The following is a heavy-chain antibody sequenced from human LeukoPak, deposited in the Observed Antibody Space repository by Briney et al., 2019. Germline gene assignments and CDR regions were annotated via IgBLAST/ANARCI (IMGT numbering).Heavy chain of an antibody. V-gene: IGHV2-70*17. Sequence: SGPALVKPTQTLTLTCNFSGFSLNGRGMCITGIRQFPGKDAEWLARIDWDGEDLYRPSLQSRLTISKDTSKNEVVLEMTNMDPMDTGTYYCSRVMTTPGAKMLDSWGPGTLITVSS. D-gene: IGHD1-1*01. CDR1: GFSLNGRGMC. CDR3: SRVMTTPGAKMLDS. J-gene: IGHJ4*02. CDR2: IDWDGED.